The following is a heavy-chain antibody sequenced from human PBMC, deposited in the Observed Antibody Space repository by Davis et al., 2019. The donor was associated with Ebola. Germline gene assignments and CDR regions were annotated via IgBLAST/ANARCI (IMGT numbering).Heavy chain of an antibody. J-gene: IGHJ6*03. Sequence: PSETLSLTCAVYGGSFSGYYWSWIRQPPGKGLEWIGEINHSGSTNYNPSLKSRVPISVDTSKNQFSLKLRSVTAADTAVDYCARGVRTVYSYYYMDVWGKGTTVTVSS. D-gene: IGHD4-11*01. CDR2: INHSGST. V-gene: IGHV4-34*01. CDR1: GGSFSGYY. CDR3: ARGVRTVYSYYYMDV.